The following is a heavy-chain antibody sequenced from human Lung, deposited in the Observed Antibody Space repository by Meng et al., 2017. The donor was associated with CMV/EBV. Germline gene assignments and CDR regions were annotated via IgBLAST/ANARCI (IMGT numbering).Heavy chain of an antibody. D-gene: IGHD2-21*02. CDR3: VKGGGEKVTFDAMDV. CDR2: ISGNSGFI. J-gene: IGHJ6*02. V-gene: IGHV3-9*01. Sequence: GGSXRLXCAASGFIFDDFAMHWVRQSPGEGLEWVSGISGNSGFIGYADSVKGRFTISRDNARKSLSLEINTLRVEDTALYYCVKGGGEKVTFDAMDVWGQGTXVTVSS. CDR1: GFIFDDFA.